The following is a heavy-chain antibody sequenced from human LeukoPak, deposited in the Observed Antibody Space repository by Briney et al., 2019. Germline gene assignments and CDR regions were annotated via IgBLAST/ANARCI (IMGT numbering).Heavy chain of an antibody. Sequence: GGSLRLSCVVSGITFKSYGMHWVRQAPGKGLEWLAVISFDGSNEYYVDSVRGRFTISRDNSKNTLYLQMNSLRAEDTAVYYCQATVTTSDYWGQGTLVTVSS. CDR1: GITFKSYG. V-gene: IGHV3-30*03. J-gene: IGHJ4*02. CDR3: QATVTTSDY. CDR2: ISFDGSNE. D-gene: IGHD4-17*01.